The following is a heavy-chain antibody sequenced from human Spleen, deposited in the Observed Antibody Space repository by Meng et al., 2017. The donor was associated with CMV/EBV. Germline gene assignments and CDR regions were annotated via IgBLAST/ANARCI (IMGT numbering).Heavy chain of an antibody. CDR3: ARSTPARTDYWV. CDR2: ITIDGIKEDRT. CDR1: GFILSDYW. Sequence: GESLKISCAASGFILSDYWMHWVRQAPGEGPVWVARITIDGIKEDRTKYADSVEGRFTISRDNAKNTLYLQMNSLRVDDTAVYYCARSTPARTDYWVWGLGTLVTVSS. V-gene: IGHV3-74*03. D-gene: IGHD2-8*02. J-gene: IGHJ4*02.